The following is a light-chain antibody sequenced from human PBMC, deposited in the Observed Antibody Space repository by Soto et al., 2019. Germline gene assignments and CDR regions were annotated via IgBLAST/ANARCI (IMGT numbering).Light chain of an antibody. Sequence: QSVLTQPASVSGSPGQSITISCTGTSSDIGGYNFVSWYQHHPGKAPILIIYEVSNRPSGVSNRFSGSKSGNTASLTISGLQAEDEADYYCSSYTRSSTLVFGGGTKLTVL. CDR1: SSDIGGYNF. V-gene: IGLV2-14*01. CDR2: EVS. J-gene: IGLJ3*02. CDR3: SSYTRSSTLV.